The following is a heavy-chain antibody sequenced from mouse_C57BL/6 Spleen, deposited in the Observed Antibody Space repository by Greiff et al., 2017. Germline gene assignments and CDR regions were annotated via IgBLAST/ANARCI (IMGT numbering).Heavy chain of an antibody. Sequence: EVKLMESGGGLVKPGGSLKLSCAASGFTFSSYAMSWVRQTPEKRLEWVATISAGGSYTYYPDNVKGRVTISRDTAKNNLYLQMSHLTSEDTAMYYCARVLRGRGFAYWGQGTLVTVSA. J-gene: IGHJ3*01. D-gene: IGHD1-1*01. V-gene: IGHV5-4*03. CDR2: ISAGGSYT. CDR1: GFTFSSYA. CDR3: ARVLRGRGFAY.